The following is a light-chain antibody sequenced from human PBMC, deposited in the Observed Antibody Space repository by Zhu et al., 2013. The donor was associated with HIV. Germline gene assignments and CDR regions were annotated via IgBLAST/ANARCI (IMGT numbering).Light chain of an antibody. J-gene: IGKJ1*01. CDR3: QQYNNWPRT. V-gene: IGKV3-15*01. CDR2: GAS. Sequence: DIVLTQSPGTLSLSPGEGATLSCRASQGVSSNLAWYQQKPGQAPRLLIYGASTRATGIPARFSGSGSGTEFTLTISSLQSEDFAVYYCQQYNNWPRTFGQGTKVEI. CDR1: QGVSSN.